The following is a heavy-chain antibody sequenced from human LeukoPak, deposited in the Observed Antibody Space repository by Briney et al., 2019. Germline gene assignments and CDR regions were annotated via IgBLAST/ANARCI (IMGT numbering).Heavy chain of an antibody. J-gene: IGHJ6*02. CDR3: ARDVGFWSFYYYGMDV. V-gene: IGHV3-7*01. CDR2: IKQDGSEK. D-gene: IGHD3-3*01. CDR1: GFTFSSYW. Sequence: GGSLRLSCAASGFTFSSYWMSWVRQAPGKGLGWVANIKQDGSEKYYVDSVKGRFTISRDNAKNSLYLQMNSLRAEDTAVYYCARDVGFWSFYYYGMDVWGQGTTVTVSS.